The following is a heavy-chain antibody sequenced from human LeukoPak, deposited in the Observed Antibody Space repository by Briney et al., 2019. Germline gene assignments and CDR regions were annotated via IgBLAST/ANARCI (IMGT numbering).Heavy chain of an antibody. V-gene: IGHV1-2*02. CDR3: ARYTELCSSTSCYVVYAFDI. D-gene: IGHD2-2*01. J-gene: IGHJ3*02. Sequence: GASVKVSCKASGYTFTGYYMHWVRQAPGQGLEWMGWINPNSGGTNYAQKFQGRVTMTRDTSISTAYMELSRLRSDDTAVYYCARYTELCSSTSCYVVYAFDIWGQGTMVTVSS. CDR1: GYTFTGYY. CDR2: INPNSGGT.